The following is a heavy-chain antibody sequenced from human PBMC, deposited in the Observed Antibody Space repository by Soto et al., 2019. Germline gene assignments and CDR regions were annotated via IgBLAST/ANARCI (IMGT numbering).Heavy chain of an antibody. V-gene: IGHV1-46*01. D-gene: IGHD6-13*01. CDR3: ARDPRPIAAAGRGYFDY. Sequence: ASVKVSCKASGYTFTSYYMHWVRQAPGQGLEWMGIINPSGGSTSYAQKFQGRVTMTRDTSTSTVYMELSSLRSEDTAVYYCARDPRPIAAAGRGYFDYWGQGTLVTV. CDR1: GYTFTSYY. J-gene: IGHJ4*02. CDR2: INPSGGST.